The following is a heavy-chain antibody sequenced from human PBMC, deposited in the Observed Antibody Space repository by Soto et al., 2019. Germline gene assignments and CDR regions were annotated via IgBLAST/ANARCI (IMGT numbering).Heavy chain of an antibody. J-gene: IGHJ6*02. V-gene: IGHV3-30*18. CDR1: GFTFSSYG. Sequence: GGSLRLSCAASGFTFSSYGMHWVRQAPGKGLEWVAVISYDGSNKYYADSVKGRFTISRDNSKNTLYLQMNSLRAEDTAVYYCAKAYYDFWSGYPGDVGMDVWGQGTTVTVSS. D-gene: IGHD3-3*01. CDR3: AKAYYDFWSGYPGDVGMDV. CDR2: ISYDGSNK.